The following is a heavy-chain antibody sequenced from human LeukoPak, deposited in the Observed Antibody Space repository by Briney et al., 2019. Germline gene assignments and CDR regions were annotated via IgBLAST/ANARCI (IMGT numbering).Heavy chain of an antibody. CDR2: INHSGST. CDR1: GGSFSGYY. CDR3: ARQRYYYDSSGDY. V-gene: IGHV4-34*01. D-gene: IGHD3-22*01. Sequence: QPSETLSLTCAVYGGSFSGYYWSWIRQPPGKGLEWIGEINHSGSTNYNPSLKSRVTISVDTSKNQFSLKLSSVTAADTAVYYCARQRYYYDSSGDYWGQGTLVTVSS. J-gene: IGHJ4*02.